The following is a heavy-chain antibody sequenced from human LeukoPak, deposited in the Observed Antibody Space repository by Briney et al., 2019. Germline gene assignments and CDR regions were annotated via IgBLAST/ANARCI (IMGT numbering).Heavy chain of an antibody. CDR3: AGQKWLPTPVDY. V-gene: IGHV4-34*01. D-gene: IGHD6-19*01. Sequence: SETLSLTCAVYGGSFSGYYWSWIRQPPGKGLEWIGEINHSGSTNYNPSLKSRVTISVDTSKNQFSLKLSSVTAADTAVYYCAGQKWLPTPVDYWGQGTLVTVSS. CDR1: GGSFSGYY. J-gene: IGHJ4*02. CDR2: INHSGST.